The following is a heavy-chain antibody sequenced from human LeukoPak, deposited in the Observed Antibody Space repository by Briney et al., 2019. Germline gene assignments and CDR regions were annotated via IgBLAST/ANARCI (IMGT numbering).Heavy chain of an antibody. CDR3: ARGGSYGGITFDY. D-gene: IGHD4-23*01. CDR1: GFTLSSYW. Sequence: GGSMSLSCAASGFTLSSYWMSWVRQAPGKGLEWVANIKQDGSEKYYVDSVKGRFTISRDNAKNSLYLQMNSLRAEDTAVYYCARGGSYGGITFDYWGQRTLVTVSS. V-gene: IGHV3-7*01. CDR2: IKQDGSEK. J-gene: IGHJ4*02.